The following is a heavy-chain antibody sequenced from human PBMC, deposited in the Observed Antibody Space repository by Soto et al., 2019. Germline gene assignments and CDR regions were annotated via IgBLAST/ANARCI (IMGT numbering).Heavy chain of an antibody. D-gene: IGHD3-22*01. Sequence: QVQLQESGPGLVKPSQTLSLTCTVSGGSISSGGYYWSWIRQHPGKGLEWIGYIYYSGSTYYNPSLNGRVTISVDASKNQFSLKLSSVTAADTAVYYCARDGDDSSGYYSQGKEYFQHWGQGTLVTVSS. CDR3: ARDGDDSSGYYSQGKEYFQH. J-gene: IGHJ1*01. CDR2: IYYSGST. V-gene: IGHV4-31*03. CDR1: GGSISSGGYY.